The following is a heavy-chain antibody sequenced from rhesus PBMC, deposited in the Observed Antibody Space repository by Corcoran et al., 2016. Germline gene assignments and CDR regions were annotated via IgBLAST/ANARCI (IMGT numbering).Heavy chain of an antibody. CDR3: AITVITYGLDS. D-gene: IGHD4-23*01. J-gene: IGHJ6*01. CDR1: GCNFTRHG. CDR2: SNTDTGNP. Sequence: QVQLVPSGAEVKQPGASVKVSCKASGCNFTRHGRNCVLQAHGHRLEWMRLSNTDTGNPTYAQCFKERFTFSMDTSIITAYLQISSLKAEDTAVYYCAITVITYGLDSWCQGVVVTVSS. V-gene: IGHV7-114*01.